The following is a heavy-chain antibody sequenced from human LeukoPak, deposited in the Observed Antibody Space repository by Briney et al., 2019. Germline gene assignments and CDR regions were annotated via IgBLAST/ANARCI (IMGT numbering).Heavy chain of an antibody. CDR3: AKVYQIAGYSSSWGYFDY. CDR1: GFTFSSYA. D-gene: IGHD6-13*01. J-gene: IGHJ4*02. CDR2: ISGSGGST. Sequence: GGSLRLSCAASGFTFSSYAMSWVRQAPGKGLEWVSAISGSGGSTYYADSVKGRFTISRDNSKNTLYLQMNSLRAEDTAVYYCAKVYQIAGYSSSWGYFDYWGQGTLVTVSS. V-gene: IGHV3-23*01.